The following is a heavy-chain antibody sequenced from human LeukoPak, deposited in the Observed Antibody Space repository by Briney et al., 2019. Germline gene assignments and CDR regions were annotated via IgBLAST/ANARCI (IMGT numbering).Heavy chain of an antibody. Sequence: SVKVSCKVSGYTLTELSMHWVRQAPGQGLEWMGGIIPIFGTANYAQKFQGRVTITADKSTSTAYMELSSLRSEDTAVYYCARVSTVTAPFDYWGQGTLVTVSS. CDR1: GYTLTELS. CDR3: ARVSTVTAPFDY. J-gene: IGHJ4*02. CDR2: IIPIFGTA. V-gene: IGHV1-69*06. D-gene: IGHD4-17*01.